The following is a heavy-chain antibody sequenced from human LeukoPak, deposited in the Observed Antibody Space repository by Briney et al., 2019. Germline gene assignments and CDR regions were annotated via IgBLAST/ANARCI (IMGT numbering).Heavy chain of an antibody. D-gene: IGHD3-10*01. V-gene: IGHV3-33*01. CDR1: GFTFSSYG. CDR3: TSWRGSGSYGGYFDY. J-gene: IGHJ4*02. CDR2: IWYDGSNK. Sequence: GGSLRLSCAASGFTFSSYGMHWVRQAPGKGLDWMAIIWYDGSNKYYADSVKGRFTISRDNSKNTLYLQMNSLRAEDTAVYYCTSWRGSGSYGGYFDYWGQGTLVTVSS.